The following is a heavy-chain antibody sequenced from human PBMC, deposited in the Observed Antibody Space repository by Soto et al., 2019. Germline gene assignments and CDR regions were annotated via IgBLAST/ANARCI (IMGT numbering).Heavy chain of an antibody. CDR1: DDSINSDKYY. V-gene: IGHV4-39*01. D-gene: IGHD3-9*01. CDR2: IYYRGNA. CDR3: ARVEGLAPISYYFDF. Sequence: QLQLQESGPGLVKPSETLSLTCSVSDDSINSDKYYWGWIRQPPGKGLEWIGSIYYRGNAYYNPSLQTRVTISLDKSRSQFSLKLNSVTAADSAVYFCARVEGLAPISYYFDFWGPGALVTVSS. J-gene: IGHJ4*02.